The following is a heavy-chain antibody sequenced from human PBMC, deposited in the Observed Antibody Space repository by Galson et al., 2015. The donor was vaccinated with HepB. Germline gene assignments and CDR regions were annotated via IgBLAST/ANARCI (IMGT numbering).Heavy chain of an antibody. CDR3: AKDRPPGWNFDY. CDR2: ISYDGSNK. CDR1: GFTFSSYA. Sequence: SLRLSCAASGFTFSSYAMNWVRQAPGKGLEWVAVISYDGSNKYYADSVKGRFTISRDNSKNTLYLQMNSLRAEDTAVYYCAKDRPPGWNFDYWGQGTLVTVSS. D-gene: IGHD1-1*01. J-gene: IGHJ4*02. V-gene: IGHV3-30*18.